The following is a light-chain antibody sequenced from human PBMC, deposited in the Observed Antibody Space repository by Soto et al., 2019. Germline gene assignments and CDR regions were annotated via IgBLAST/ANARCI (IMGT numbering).Light chain of an antibody. CDR2: GAS. V-gene: IGKV3-20*01. J-gene: IGKJ1*01. CDR1: QSVSGTY. Sequence: EIVLTQSPGTLSLSPGERATLSCRASQSVSGTYLAWYQQKPGQAPRLLIYGASNRATGIPDRFSGSGSGTDFTLTISRLEPEDFVVYYCQQYGSSGWTFGQGTKVEIK. CDR3: QQYGSSGWT.